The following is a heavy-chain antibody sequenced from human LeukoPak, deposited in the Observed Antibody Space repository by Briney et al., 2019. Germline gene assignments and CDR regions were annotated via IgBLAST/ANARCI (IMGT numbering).Heavy chain of an antibody. D-gene: IGHD2-15*01. CDR2: IYYSGST. Sequence: NPSETLSLTCSVSGGSISSHYWSWIRQPPGKGLEWIGYIYYSGSTNYNPSLKSRVTMSVDTSRNQLSLKLSSLTAADTAVYSCAREGDGSQPYRFDYWGQGILVTVSS. J-gene: IGHJ4*02. CDR3: AREGDGSQPYRFDY. V-gene: IGHV4-59*11. CDR1: GGSISSHY.